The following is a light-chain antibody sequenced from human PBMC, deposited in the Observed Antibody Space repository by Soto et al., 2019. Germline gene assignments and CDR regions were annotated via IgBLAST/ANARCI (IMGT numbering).Light chain of an antibody. Sequence: QSALTQPPSASGSPGQSVTISCTGTSSDVGGYKYVSWYQQHPGKAPKLMIYEVSKRPSGVPDRFSGSKSGNTASLTVSGXQAEDEADYYCSSYAGSNNXXFGGGX. CDR1: SSDVGGYKY. V-gene: IGLV2-8*01. CDR2: EVS. J-gene: IGLJ3*02. CDR3: SSYAGSNNXX.